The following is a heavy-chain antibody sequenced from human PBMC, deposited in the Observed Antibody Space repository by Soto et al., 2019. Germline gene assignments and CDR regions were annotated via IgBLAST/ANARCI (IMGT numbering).Heavy chain of an antibody. J-gene: IGHJ6*03. CDR1: GGSISSGGYY. CDR3: ARIYDSQPLAKYYYYMDV. D-gene: IGHD2-15*01. V-gene: IGHV4-31*03. CDR2: IYYSGST. Sequence: SETLSLTCTVSGGSISSGGYYWSWIRQHPGKGLEWIGYIYYSGSTYYNPSLKSRVTISVDTSKNQFSLKLSSVTAADTAVYYCARIYDSQPLAKYYYYMDVWGKGTTVTVSS.